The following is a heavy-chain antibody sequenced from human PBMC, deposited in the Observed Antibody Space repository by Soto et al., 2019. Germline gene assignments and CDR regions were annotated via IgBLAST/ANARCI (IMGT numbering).Heavy chain of an antibody. J-gene: IGHJ4*02. CDR1: GYTFTSYG. CDR3: ARDLGQQLFDY. D-gene: IGHD6-13*01. Sequence: QVQLVQSGAEVKKPGASVKVSCKASGYTFTSYGISWVRQAPGQGLEWMGWISAYNGNKKYAQKLQGRVSMTTDTSTSTADMELRSLISDDTAVYYCARDLGQQLFDYWGQGTLVTVSS. CDR2: ISAYNGNK. V-gene: IGHV1-18*01.